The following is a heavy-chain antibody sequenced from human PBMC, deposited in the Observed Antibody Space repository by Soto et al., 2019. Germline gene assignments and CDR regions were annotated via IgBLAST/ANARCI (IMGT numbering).Heavy chain of an antibody. Sequence: GGSLRLSCEASGFMFSMYWMHRVRQAPGKGLEWVSSISSSSSYIYYADSVKGRFTISRDNAKNSLYLQMNSLRAEDTAVYYCARVEGLNWFDPWGQGTLVTVSS. V-gene: IGHV3-21*01. CDR3: ARVEGLNWFDP. J-gene: IGHJ5*02. CDR2: ISSSSSYI. CDR1: GFMFSMYW.